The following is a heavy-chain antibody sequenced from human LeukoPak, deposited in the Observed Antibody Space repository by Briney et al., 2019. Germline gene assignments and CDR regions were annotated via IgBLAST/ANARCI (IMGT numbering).Heavy chain of an antibody. CDR2: ISSSGSTI. Sequence: GALRLSCATSGFTFSSYEMHWVRPAPGKGLGWVSYISSSGSTIYYADSVKGRFTISRDNSKNTLYLQMNSLRAEDTAVYYCAKEGPSSGGSCYSWGQGTLVTVSS. D-gene: IGHD2-15*01. CDR3: AKEGPSSGGSCYS. J-gene: IGHJ4*02. CDR1: GFTFSSYE. V-gene: IGHV3-48*03.